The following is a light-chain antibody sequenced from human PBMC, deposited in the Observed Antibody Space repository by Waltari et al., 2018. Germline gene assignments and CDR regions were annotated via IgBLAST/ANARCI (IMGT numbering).Light chain of an antibody. CDR3: QQRST. V-gene: IGKV3-11*01. CDR1: QSVSSY. CDR2: DAS. J-gene: IGKJ3*01. Sequence: EIVLTQSPAPLSLSPGERATLSCRASQSVSSYLAWYQQKPGQAPRLLIYDASNRATGIPARFSGSGSGTDFTLTISSLEPEDFAVYYCQQRSTFGPGTKVDIK.